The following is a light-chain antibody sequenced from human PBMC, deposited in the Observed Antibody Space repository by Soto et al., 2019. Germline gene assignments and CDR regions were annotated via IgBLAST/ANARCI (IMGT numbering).Light chain of an antibody. CDR2: GAS. Sequence: EVVMTQSPSTLSVSPWERSALSCMASQSVRSNLAWYQQKPGQAPRLLIYGASNRVSGIPATFSGSGSGTEFSLTISSLQSEDFAVYYCQQYNNWPAITFGQGTRLEIK. CDR3: QQYNNWPAIT. CDR1: QSVRSN. J-gene: IGKJ5*01. V-gene: IGKV3D-15*01.